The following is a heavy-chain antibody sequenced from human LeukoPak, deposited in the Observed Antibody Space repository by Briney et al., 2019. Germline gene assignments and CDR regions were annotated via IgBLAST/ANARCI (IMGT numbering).Heavy chain of an antibody. CDR1: GGSFSGYY. CDR3: ARGLGLSSSPFDY. J-gene: IGHJ4*02. CDR2: INHSGST. Sequence: SETLSLTCAAYGGSFSGYYWSWIRQPPGKGLEWIGEINHSGSTNYNPSLKSRVTISVDTSKNQFSLKLSSVTDADTAVYYCARGLGLSSSPFDYWGQGTLVTVSS. V-gene: IGHV4-34*01. D-gene: IGHD6-13*01.